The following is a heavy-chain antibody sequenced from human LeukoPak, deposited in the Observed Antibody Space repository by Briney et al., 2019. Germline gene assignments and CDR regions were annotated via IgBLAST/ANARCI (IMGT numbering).Heavy chain of an antibody. CDR2: INTDGTST. CDR1: GFTFSDYW. D-gene: IGHD5-18*01. V-gene: IGHV3-74*01. Sequence: GGSLRLSCAASGFTFSDYWMHWVRQAPGKGLVWVSRINTDGTSTKYAESVKGRFTISRDNARNTVYLQMNSLRGEDTAVYYCARARYSYTGIVDYWGQGTLVTVSS. CDR3: ARARYSYTGIVDY. J-gene: IGHJ4*02.